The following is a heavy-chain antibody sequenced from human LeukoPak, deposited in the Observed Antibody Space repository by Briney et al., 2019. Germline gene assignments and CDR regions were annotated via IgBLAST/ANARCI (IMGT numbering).Heavy chain of an antibody. CDR2: ISGSGGST. D-gene: IGHD3-22*01. CDR1: GFTFSSYA. Sequence: GGSLRLSCAASGFTFSSYAMSWVRQAPGKGLEWVSAISGSGGSTYYADSVKGRFTISRDNSKNTLYLQMNSLRAEDTAVYYCAKRHYYYDSSGYYYEGAFDIWGQGTMVTVSS. V-gene: IGHV3-23*01. CDR3: AKRHYYYDSSGYYYEGAFDI. J-gene: IGHJ3*02.